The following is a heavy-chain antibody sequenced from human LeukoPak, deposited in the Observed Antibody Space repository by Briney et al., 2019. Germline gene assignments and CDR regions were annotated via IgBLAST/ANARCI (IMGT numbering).Heavy chain of an antibody. D-gene: IGHD4-23*01. CDR2: IYYSGST. CDR3: ARATTVVTDY. Sequence: SETLSLTCTVSGGSISSGGYYWSWIRQHPGKGLEWIGYIYYSGSTYYNPSLKSRVTISADTSKNQFSLKLSSVTAADTAVYYCARATTVVTDYWGQGTLVTVSS. V-gene: IGHV4-31*03. J-gene: IGHJ4*02. CDR1: GGSISSGGYY.